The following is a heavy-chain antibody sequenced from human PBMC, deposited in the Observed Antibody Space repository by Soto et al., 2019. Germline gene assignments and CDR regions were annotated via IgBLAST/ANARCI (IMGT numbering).Heavy chain of an antibody. CDR3: ARENSGWYADY. CDR2: SSYVGST. V-gene: IGHV4-59*01. CDR1: GASISDFY. Sequence: QVQLQESGPGLVKPSETLSLTCTVSGASISDFYWSWIRQPPGKGLEWIGYSSYVGSTDYNPSLKSRVTIAVDTSKNQFSLKWSSVTAADTALYYCARENSGWYADYWGQGILVTVSS. J-gene: IGHJ4*02. D-gene: IGHD6-19*01.